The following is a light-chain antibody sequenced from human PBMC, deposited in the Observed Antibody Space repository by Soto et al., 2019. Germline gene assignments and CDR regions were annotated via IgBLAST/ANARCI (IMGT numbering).Light chain of an antibody. Sequence: DIQMTQSPSSLSASVGDRVTITCRASQGISNFLSWYQQKPGKVPKLLISAASTLQSGVPSRFSGSGSGTDFTLTITSLHPEDVATYSCQKYSSVITFGQGTRLEIK. J-gene: IGKJ5*01. V-gene: IGKV1-27*01. CDR1: QGISNF. CDR3: QKYSSVIT. CDR2: AAS.